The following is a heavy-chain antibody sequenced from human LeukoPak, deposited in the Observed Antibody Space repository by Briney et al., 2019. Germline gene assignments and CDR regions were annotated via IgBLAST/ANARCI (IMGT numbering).Heavy chain of an antibody. J-gene: IGHJ5*02. Sequence: GRTLRLSCAASGFTFSSYAMSWVRGAPGKGLEWVSAISGSGGSTYYADSVKGRFTISRDNSKNTLYLQMNSLRAEDTAVYYCAKWALVHKYPPWFDPWGQGTLVTVSS. D-gene: IGHD6-13*01. CDR2: ISGSGGST. CDR1: GFTFSSYA. CDR3: AKWALVHKYPPWFDP. V-gene: IGHV3-23*01.